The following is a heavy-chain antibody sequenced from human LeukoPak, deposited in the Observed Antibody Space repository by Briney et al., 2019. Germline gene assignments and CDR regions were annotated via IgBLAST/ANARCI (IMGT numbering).Heavy chain of an antibody. D-gene: IGHD5-18*01. V-gene: IGHV1-46*01. J-gene: IGHJ4*02. CDR2: INPSGGST. Sequence: GASVKVSCKASGYTFTSYYMHWVRQAPGQGLEWMGIINPSGGSTSYAQKFQGRVTMTRDMSTSTVYMELSSLRCEDTAVYYCARDRYSYGYRLGYWGQGTLVTVSS. CDR3: ARDRYSYGYRLGY. CDR1: GYTFTSYY.